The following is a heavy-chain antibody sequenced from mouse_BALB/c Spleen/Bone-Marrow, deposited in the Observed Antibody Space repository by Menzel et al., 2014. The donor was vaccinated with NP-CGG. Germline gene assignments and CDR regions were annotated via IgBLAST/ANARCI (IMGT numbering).Heavy chain of an antibody. D-gene: IGHD2-2*01. J-gene: IGHJ4*01. CDR1: GYTFTNYW. CDR3: AARLSHLAMDY. CDR2: INPSNGRT. V-gene: IGHV1S81*02. Sequence: LKESGAELVKPGASLKLSCKASGYTFTNYWVHWVKQRPGQGLEWIGEINPSNGRTNYNEKFKTKATLTVDKSSSTAYTQLSSLTSEDSAVNYCAARLSHLAMDYWGQGTSVTVSS.